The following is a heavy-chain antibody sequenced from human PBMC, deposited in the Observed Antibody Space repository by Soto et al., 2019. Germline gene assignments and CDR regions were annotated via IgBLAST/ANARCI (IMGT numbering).Heavy chain of an antibody. CDR2: ISGSGGST. V-gene: IGHV3-23*01. J-gene: IGHJ4*01. CDR3: AKAPGGYCSGGSCYDFDY. CDR1: GFTFSSYA. D-gene: IGHD2-15*01. Sequence: EVQLLESGGGLVQPGGSLRLSCAASGFTFSSYAMSWVRQAPGKGLEWVSAISGSGGSTYYADSVKGRFTISRDNSKNTLYLQMNSLRAEDTAVYYCAKAPGGYCSGGSCYDFDYWGHGTLVTVSS.